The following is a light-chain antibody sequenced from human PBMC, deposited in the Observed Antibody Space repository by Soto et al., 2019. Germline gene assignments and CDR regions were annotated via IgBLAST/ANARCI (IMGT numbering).Light chain of an antibody. CDR2: SNN. J-gene: IGLJ2*01. CDR3: SAWDDSLNGVV. Sequence: QPVLTQPPSASGTPGQRVTISCSGSSSNIGSNTINWYQHLPGAAPKLLIYSNNQRPSGVPDRFSGSKSDTSASLAISGLQSEDEADYYCSAWDDSLNGVVFGGGTKVTVL. V-gene: IGLV1-44*01. CDR1: SSNIGSNT.